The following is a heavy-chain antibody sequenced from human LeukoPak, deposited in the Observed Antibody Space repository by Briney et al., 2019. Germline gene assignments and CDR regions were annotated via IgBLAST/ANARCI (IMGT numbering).Heavy chain of an antibody. Sequence: PGGSLRLSCAASGFIFSSYGMHWVRQAPGKGLEWVAFIRYDGSNKYYADSVKGRFTIFRDNSKNTLYLQMNSLRAEDTAVYYCANLPSLNYGDYLVGYYMDVWGKGTTVTISS. CDR2: IRYDGSNK. J-gene: IGHJ6*03. D-gene: IGHD4-17*01. CDR1: GFIFSSYG. CDR3: ANLPSLNYGDYLVGYYMDV. V-gene: IGHV3-30*02.